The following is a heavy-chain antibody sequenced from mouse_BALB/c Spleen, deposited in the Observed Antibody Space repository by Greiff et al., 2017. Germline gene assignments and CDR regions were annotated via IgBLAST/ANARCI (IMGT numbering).Heavy chain of an antibody. J-gene: IGHJ3*01. CDR1: GFTFNTYA. D-gene: IGHD2-1*01. CDR3: VRQFSVYYARGFAY. V-gene: IGHV10-1*02. CDR2: IRSKSNNYAT. Sequence: EVQGVESGGGLVQPKGSLKLSCAASGFTFNTYAMNWVRQAPGKGLEWVARIRSKSNNYATYYADSVKDRFTISRDDSQSMLYLQMNNLKTEDTAMYYCVRQFSVYYARGFAYWGQGTLVTVSA.